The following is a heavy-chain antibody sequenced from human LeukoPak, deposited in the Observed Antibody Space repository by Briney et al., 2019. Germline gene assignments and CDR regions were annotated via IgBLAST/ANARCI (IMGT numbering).Heavy chain of an antibody. V-gene: IGHV4-59*01. J-gene: IGHJ4*02. CDR1: GGSIGSYY. Sequence: SETLSLTCTVSGGSIGSYYWSWIRQPPGKGLEWIGYIYYSGSTNYNPSLKSRVTISVDTSKNQFSLKLSSVTAADTAVYYCARVPRAAAGPGFDYWGQGTLVTVSS. CDR2: IYYSGST. D-gene: IGHD6-13*01. CDR3: ARVPRAAAGPGFDY.